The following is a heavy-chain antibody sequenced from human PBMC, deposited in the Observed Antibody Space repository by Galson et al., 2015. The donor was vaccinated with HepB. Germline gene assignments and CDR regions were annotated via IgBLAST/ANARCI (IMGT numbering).Heavy chain of an antibody. Sequence: SVKVSCKASGYTFTNFAMNWVRQAPGQGLEWMGWINTNTGNPMYAQGFSGRFVFSLDTSLTTAYLQVTSLKAEDTAVYYCATAPLSAVVALDPWGQGTLVTVSS. CDR2: INTNTGNP. CDR3: ATAPLSAVVALDP. J-gene: IGHJ5*02. V-gene: IGHV7-4-1*02. D-gene: IGHD3-22*01. CDR1: GYTFTNFA.